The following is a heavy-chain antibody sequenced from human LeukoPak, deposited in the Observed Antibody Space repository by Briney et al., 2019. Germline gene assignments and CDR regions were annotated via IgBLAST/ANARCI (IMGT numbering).Heavy chain of an antibody. CDR3: ARDWSSVDY. CDR2: ISSSSSYI. D-gene: IGHD2-2*01. V-gene: IGHV3-21*01. Sequence: EGSLRLSCAASGFTFSSYSMNWVRQAPGKGLEWVSSISSSSSYIYSADSVKGRFTISRDDAKNSLYLQMNSLRAEDTAVYYCARDWSSVDYWGQGTLVTVSS. CDR1: GFTFSSYS. J-gene: IGHJ4*02.